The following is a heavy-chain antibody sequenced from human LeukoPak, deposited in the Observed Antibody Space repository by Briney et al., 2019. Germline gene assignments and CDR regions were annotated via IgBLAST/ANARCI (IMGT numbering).Heavy chain of an antibody. CDR1: GASIRNYY. CDR2: IYYSGST. D-gene: IGHD4-23*01. Sequence: SETLSLTCTVSGASIRNYYWSWIRQSPGKGLEWIGYIYYSGSTYYNPSLKSRVTISVDTSKNQFSLKLSSVTAADTAVYYCARVAVVTAWRGMLDYWGQGTLVTVSS. V-gene: IGHV4-59*06. CDR3: ARVAVVTAWRGMLDY. J-gene: IGHJ4*02.